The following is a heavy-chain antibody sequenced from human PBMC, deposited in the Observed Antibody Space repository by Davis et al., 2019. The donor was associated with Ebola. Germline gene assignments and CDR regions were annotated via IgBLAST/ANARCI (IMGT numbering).Heavy chain of an antibody. J-gene: IGHJ4*02. V-gene: IGHV3-73*01. Sequence: GESLKISCASSGFNLSAFEMNWVRQAPGKGLEWVGRITVRADNYATEYLDSVKGRFTISRDDSKMTAYLQMNSLRTEDTAVYYCSRADWGTTNYFDYWGQGTLVTVSS. CDR2: ITVRADNYAT. CDR3: SRADWGTTNYFDY. CDR1: GFNLSAFE. D-gene: IGHD3-16*01.